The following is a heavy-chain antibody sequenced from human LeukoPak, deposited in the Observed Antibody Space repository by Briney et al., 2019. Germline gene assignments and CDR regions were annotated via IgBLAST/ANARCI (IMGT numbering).Heavy chain of an antibody. CDR1: GGSISSYY. Sequence: PSETLSLTCNVSGGSISSYYWRWIRQPPGKGLEWIGYIYYSGTTDYNPSLKSRVTMSVDTSKNQFSLKLNSVTAADTAIYYCASRLVDTYYYYGLDVWGQGTSVTVSS. V-gene: IGHV4-59*01. CDR3: ASRLVDTYYYYGLDV. CDR2: IYYSGTT. J-gene: IGHJ6*02. D-gene: IGHD5-24*01.